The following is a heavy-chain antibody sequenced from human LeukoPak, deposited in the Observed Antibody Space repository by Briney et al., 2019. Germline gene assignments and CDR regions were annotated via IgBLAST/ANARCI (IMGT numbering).Heavy chain of an antibody. CDR3: ASNSGSYDDAFDI. D-gene: IGHD1-26*01. J-gene: IGHJ3*02. V-gene: IGHV4-30-4*08. CDR2: IYYSGST. Sequence: SETLSLTCTVSGGSISSGDYYWSCNRQPPGKGLEWIGYIYYSGSTYYNPSLKSRVTISVDTSKNQFSLKLSSVTAADTAVYYCASNSGSYDDAFDIWGQGTMVTVSS. CDR1: GGSISSGDYY.